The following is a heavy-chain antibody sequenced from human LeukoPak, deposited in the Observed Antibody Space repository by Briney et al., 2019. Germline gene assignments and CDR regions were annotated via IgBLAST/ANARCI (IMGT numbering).Heavy chain of an antibody. J-gene: IGHJ4*02. V-gene: IGHV3-21*01. CDR1: GFTFSSYS. D-gene: IGHD1-1*01. CDR2: ISSSRSYI. CDR3: ARGGNWNDFDY. Sequence: GGSLRLSCAASGFTFSSYSLNWVRQAPGKGREWVSSISSSRSYIYYADSVKGRFTISRDNAKNSLYLQMNGLRAEDTAVYTCARGGNWNDFDYWGQGTLVTVSS.